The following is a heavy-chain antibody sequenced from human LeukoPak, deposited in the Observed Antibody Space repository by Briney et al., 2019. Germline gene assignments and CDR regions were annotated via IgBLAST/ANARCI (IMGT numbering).Heavy chain of an antibody. CDR3: AKGFGFHIDY. D-gene: IGHD3-10*01. J-gene: IGHJ4*02. CDR1: GFTFSSYA. V-gene: IGHV3-23*01. CDR2: ISGSGGST. Sequence: GGSLRLSCAASGFTFSSYAMSWVRRAPGKGLEWVSAISGSGGSTYYADSVKGRFTISRDNSKNTLYLQMNSLRAEDTAAYYCAKGFGFHIDYWGQGTLVTVSS.